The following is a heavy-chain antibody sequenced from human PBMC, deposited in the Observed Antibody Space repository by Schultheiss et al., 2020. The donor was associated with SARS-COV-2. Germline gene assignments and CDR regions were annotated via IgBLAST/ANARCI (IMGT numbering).Heavy chain of an antibody. Sequence: ASVKVSCKASGYTFTSYGISWVRQAAGQGLEWMGWISAYNGNTNYAQKLQGRVTMTTDTSTSTAYMELRSLRSDDTAVYYCAREGFYYGSGSYYGMDVWGQGTTVTVSS. CDR3: AREGFYYGSGSYYGMDV. D-gene: IGHD3-10*01. J-gene: IGHJ6*02. CDR2: ISAYNGNT. V-gene: IGHV1-18*01. CDR1: GYTFTSYG.